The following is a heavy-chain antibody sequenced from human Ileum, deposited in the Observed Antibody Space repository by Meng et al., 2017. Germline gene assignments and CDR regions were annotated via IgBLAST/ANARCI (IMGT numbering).Heavy chain of an antibody. CDR2: SKNKAYGYTT. V-gene: IGHV3-72*01. CDR3: ARCRGRYGN. J-gene: IGHJ4*02. CDR1: GFTFSDHF. Sequence: GESLKISCAVSGFTFSDHFIDWVRQAPGKGLEWVGRSKNKAYGYTTEYAASVKGRFTFSRDDSNDSLFLQMTSLKTEDTAVYYCARCRGRYGNWGQGTLVTVSS. D-gene: IGHD1-26*01.